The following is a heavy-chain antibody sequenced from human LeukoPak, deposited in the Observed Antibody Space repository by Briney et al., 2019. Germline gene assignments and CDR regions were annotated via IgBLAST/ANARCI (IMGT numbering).Heavy chain of an antibody. CDR2: IRSKAYGETA. CDR3: TRDRGAYNLYDY. Sequence: GSLRLSCPASGFTFGDYAMSWIRPAPGKGLEWVGFIRSKAYGETADYAASVKGRFTISRDDSKAIAYLQMNSLKTEDTAVYHCTRDRGAYNLYDYWGQGTLVTVSS. J-gene: IGHJ4*02. D-gene: IGHD1-1*01. V-gene: IGHV3-49*03. CDR1: GFTFGDYA.